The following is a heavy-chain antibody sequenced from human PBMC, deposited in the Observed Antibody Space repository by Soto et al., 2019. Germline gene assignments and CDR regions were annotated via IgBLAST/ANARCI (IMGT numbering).Heavy chain of an antibody. CDR1: GFTFSSYG. J-gene: IGHJ2*01. CDR2: IWYDGSNK. CDR3: ARESFLSGDYGGYFDL. Sequence: GGSLRLSCAASGFTFSSYGMHWVRQAPGKGLEWVAVIWYDGSNKYYADSVRGRFTISRDNSKNTLYLQMNSLRAEDTAVYYCARESFLSGDYGGYFDLWGRGTLVTVSS. D-gene: IGHD4-17*01. V-gene: IGHV3-33*01.